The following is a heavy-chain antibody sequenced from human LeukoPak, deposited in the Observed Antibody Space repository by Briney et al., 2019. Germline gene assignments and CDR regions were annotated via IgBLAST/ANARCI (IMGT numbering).Heavy chain of an antibody. CDR3: ARKAGGSYCLDY. J-gene: IGHJ4*02. CDR1: GYTFTYNY. V-gene: IGHV1-46*01. CDR2: INPSGGST. D-gene: IGHD1-26*01. Sequence: GASVKVSCKASGYTFTYNYMHWVRHAPGPGLEWMGIINPSGGSTSYAQKFQGRVTMTRDTSTSTVYMELSSLRSEDTAVYYCARKAGGSYCLDYWGQGTLVTVSS.